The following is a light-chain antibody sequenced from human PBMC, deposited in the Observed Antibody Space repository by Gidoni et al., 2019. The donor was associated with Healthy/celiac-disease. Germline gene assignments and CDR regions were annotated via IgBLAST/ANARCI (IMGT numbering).Light chain of an antibody. Sequence: EIVLTQSLCTLSLSPGERATLSCRSSQSVSSSYLSWYQQKPGQAPRLLIYDASSRATGIPDRFSGSGAGTDVTLTISRLEPEDVAVYYCQQYGSSPLTFGGGTKVEIK. J-gene: IGKJ4*01. CDR3: QQYGSSPLT. CDR1: QSVSSSY. V-gene: IGKV3-20*01. CDR2: DAS.